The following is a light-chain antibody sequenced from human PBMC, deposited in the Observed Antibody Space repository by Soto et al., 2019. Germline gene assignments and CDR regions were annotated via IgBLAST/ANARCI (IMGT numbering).Light chain of an antibody. CDR2: GAS. V-gene: IGKV3-15*01. Sequence: IELTQSPGTLSLSPVERATLSCRASQSVSSIYLAWYQQKPGQAPRLLIYGASTRATGIPARFSGSGSGTESTLTISSLQSEDFAVYSCQQYNNWPPNFGQGTRLEIK. CDR1: QSVSSIY. CDR3: QQYNNWPPN. J-gene: IGKJ5*01.